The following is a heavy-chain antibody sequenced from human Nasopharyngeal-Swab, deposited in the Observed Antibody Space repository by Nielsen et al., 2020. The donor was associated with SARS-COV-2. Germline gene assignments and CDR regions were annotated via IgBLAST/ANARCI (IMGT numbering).Heavy chain of an antibody. D-gene: IGHD6-13*01. CDR1: GGSISSSSYY. CDR3: ARHRYSSSWSWYFDY. CDR2: IYYSGST. J-gene: IGHJ4*02. Sequence: SDTLSLTCTVSGGSISSSSYYWGWIRQPPGKGLEWIGSIYYSGSTYYNPSLKSRVTISVDTSKNQFSLKLSSVTAADTAVYYCARHRYSSSWSWYFDYWGRGTLVTVSS. V-gene: IGHV4-39*01.